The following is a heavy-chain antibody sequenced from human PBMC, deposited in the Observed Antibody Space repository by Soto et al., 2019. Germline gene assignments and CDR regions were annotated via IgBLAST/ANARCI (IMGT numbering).Heavy chain of an antibody. D-gene: IGHD3-22*01. CDR2: INHSGST. J-gene: IGHJ4*02. Sequence: QPPGKGLEWIGEINHSGSTNYTPSLKSRVTMSVDTSKNQFSLKLRSVTAADTAVYYCARSGGYYYDFDSWGQGTQVTVS. CDR3: ARSGGYYYDFDS. V-gene: IGHV4-34*01.